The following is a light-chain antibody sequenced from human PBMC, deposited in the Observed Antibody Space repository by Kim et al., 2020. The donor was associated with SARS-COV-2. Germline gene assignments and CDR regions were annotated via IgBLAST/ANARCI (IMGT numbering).Light chain of an antibody. Sequence: QAVVTQEPSLTVSPGETVTLTCGSSTGPVTSSHYPYWFQQRPGQAPRTLISDTSNTHSWTPARFSGSLLGDKAALTLSGAQPEDEADYYCLLSYRGAWVFGGGTQLTVL. CDR3: LLSYRGAWV. V-gene: IGLV7-46*01. CDR2: DTS. CDR1: TGPVTSSHY. J-gene: IGLJ3*02.